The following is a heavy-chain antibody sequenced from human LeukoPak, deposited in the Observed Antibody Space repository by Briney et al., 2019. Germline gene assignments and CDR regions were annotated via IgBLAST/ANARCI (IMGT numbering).Heavy chain of an antibody. CDR2: INPNSGGT. CDR1: GYSFTSHY. Sequence: ASVKLSCKASGYSFTSHYMHWVRQAPGQRLKWMGWINPNSGGTNYAQKFPGRVTMTRERSISTAYMELSRLRSDDTAVYYCARVRAGWFGETYDAFDIWGQGTMVSVSS. J-gene: IGHJ3*02. CDR3: ARVRAGWFGETYDAFDI. V-gene: IGHV1-2*02. D-gene: IGHD3-10*01.